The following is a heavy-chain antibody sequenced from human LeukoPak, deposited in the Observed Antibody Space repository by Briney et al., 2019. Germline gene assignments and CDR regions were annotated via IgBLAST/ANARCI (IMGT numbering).Heavy chain of an antibody. CDR3: ARWMETQNSYYYGMDV. CDR1: GGTFSSYA. Sequence: SVKVSCKASGGTFSSYAISWVRQAPGQGLEWMGGIIPIFGTANYAQKFQGRVTITADESTSTAYMELSSLGSEDTAVYYCARWMETQNSYYYGMDVWGQGTTVTVSS. CDR2: IIPIFGTA. V-gene: IGHV1-69*01. D-gene: IGHD2-2*03. J-gene: IGHJ6*02.